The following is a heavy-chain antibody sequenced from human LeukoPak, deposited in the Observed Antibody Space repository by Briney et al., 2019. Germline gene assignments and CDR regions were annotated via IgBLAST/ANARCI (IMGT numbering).Heavy chain of an antibody. CDR2: IYYSGST. Sequence: NPSETLSLTCRVSGGSISSYYWSWIRQPPGKGLEWIGYIYYSGSTNYNPSLKSRVTISVDTSKNQFSLELSSVTAADTAVYYCAREGSLTTNYGMDVWGQGTTVTVSS. CDR3: AREGSLTTNYGMDV. D-gene: IGHD4-11*01. J-gene: IGHJ6*02. V-gene: IGHV4-59*01. CDR1: GGSISSYY.